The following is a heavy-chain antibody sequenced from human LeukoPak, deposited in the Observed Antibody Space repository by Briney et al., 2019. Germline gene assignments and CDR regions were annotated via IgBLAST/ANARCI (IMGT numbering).Heavy chain of an antibody. J-gene: IGHJ4*02. V-gene: IGHV3-7*01. CDR1: GFIFTNYF. CDR2: IKHDGSEK. Sequence: GGSLRLSCAASGFIFTNYFMSWARQAPGKGLEWVASIKHDGSEKYYVDSVRGRFTISRDNTMNSLYLQMSSLRAEDTAVYYCATDRGWRTSGYYLYYFEYWGQGTLVTFSS. D-gene: IGHD3-3*01. CDR3: ATDRGWRTSGYYLYYFEY.